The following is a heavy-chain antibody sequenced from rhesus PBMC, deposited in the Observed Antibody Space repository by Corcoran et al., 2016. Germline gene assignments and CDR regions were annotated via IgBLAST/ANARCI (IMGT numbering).Heavy chain of an antibody. Sequence: VQLVESGGGLVQPGGSLRLSCAASGFTFSTYGMHWVRQAPGKGLEWIGYIYGGSGSTSYNPSLKSRVTISTDTSKNQFSLKLSSVTAADTAVYYCARLDGNWSDSWGQGVFVPVSS. CDR1: GFTFSTYG. D-gene: IGHD4-35*01. CDR2: IYGGSGST. CDR3: ARLDGNWSDS. J-gene: IGHJ6*01. V-gene: IGHV4-127*01.